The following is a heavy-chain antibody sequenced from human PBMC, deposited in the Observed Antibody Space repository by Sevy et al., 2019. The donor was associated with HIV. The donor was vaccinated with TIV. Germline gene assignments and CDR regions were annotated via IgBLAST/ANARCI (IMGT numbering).Heavy chain of an antibody. V-gene: IGHV3-13*01. CDR2: IGTFGDT. D-gene: IGHD2-21*01. J-gene: IGHJ5*02. CDR1: GFSFSGSD. CDR3: VRGLQAHCDRTACPLDH. Sequence: GGSLRLSCAGYGFSFSGSDMHWVRQPTGKGLEWISSIGTFGDTFYADSVKGRFTISRDNATSSLYLEMSSLRAGDTALYYCVRGLQAHCDRTACPLDHWGQGTLVTVSS.